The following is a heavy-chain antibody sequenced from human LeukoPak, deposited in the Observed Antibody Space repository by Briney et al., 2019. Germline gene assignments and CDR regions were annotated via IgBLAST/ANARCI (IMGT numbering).Heavy chain of an antibody. CDR2: IYTSEST. CDR1: GGSISSSNYY. J-gene: IGHJ5*02. D-gene: IGHD6-19*01. Sequence: PSETLSLTCSVSGGSISSSNYYWSWIRQPAGKGLEWIGRIYTSESTNYNPSLKSRVTISVDTSRNQFSLKLNSVTAADTAVYYCARDRGPAHSGWHGPLPNWFDPWGQGTLVTVSS. V-gene: IGHV4-61*02. CDR3: ARDRGPAHSGWHGPLPNWFDP.